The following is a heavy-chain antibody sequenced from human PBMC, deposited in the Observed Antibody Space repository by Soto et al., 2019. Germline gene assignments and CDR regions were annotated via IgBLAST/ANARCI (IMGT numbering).Heavy chain of an antibody. V-gene: IGHV1-69*01. CDR2: VIPIFGTA. J-gene: IGHJ4*02. Sequence: QVQLVQSGAEGKKPGSSVKVSCKASGGTFSSYAISWVRQAPGQGLELMVGVIPIFGTANYAQKFQGRVTITADESTSTAYMEMSSLRSEDTAVYYCARTHYYDSICYLDGFDYWGQGTLVTVSS. D-gene: IGHD3-22*01. CDR1: GGTFSSYA. CDR3: ARTHYYDSICYLDGFDY.